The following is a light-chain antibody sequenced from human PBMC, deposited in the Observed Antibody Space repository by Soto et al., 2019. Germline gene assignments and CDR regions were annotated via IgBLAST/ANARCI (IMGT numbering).Light chain of an antibody. V-gene: IGLV1-40*01. CDR3: QSFDSDLSAFV. Sequence: QSVLTQAPSISGAPGQRVTISCTGSSSNIEAGYDVHWFQQFPGTAPRLLIYGNNNRPSGVPDRFSGSESGTSASLAIAGLQAGDEAIYYCQSFDSDLSAFVFGTGTKVTVL. J-gene: IGLJ1*01. CDR2: GNN. CDR1: SSNIEAGYD.